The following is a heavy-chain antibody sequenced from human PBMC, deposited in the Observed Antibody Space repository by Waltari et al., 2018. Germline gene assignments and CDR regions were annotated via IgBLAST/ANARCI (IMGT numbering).Heavy chain of an antibody. D-gene: IGHD3-16*01. Sequence: QPQLQESGPGLVKPSETLSLTCNVSGDYTRRSGCYWVAIRHSPGKGLEWLGSIYYDGSTYYSPSLRSRVTISADTSKHQFSLKLTSVTAADTAVYYCAAENPTRSYDLDAWGQGILVTASS. J-gene: IGHJ5*02. CDR3: AAENPTRSYDLDA. V-gene: IGHV4-39*01. CDR1: GDYTRRSGCY. CDR2: IYYDGST.